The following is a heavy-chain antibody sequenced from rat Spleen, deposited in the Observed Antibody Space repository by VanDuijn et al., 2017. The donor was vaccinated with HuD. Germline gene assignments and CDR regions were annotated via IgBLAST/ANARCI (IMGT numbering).Heavy chain of an antibody. D-gene: IGHD1-1*01. J-gene: IGHJ4*01. CDR1: GFTFSNYG. CDR2: ISFDGSST. CDR3: ARRDYYSGGVMDA. Sequence: EVQLVESGGGLVQPGRSLKLSCAASGFTFSNYGMAWVRQAPTKGLEWVATISFDGSSTYYRDSVKGRFTISRYNAKSTLYLQMDSRRSEDTATYYCARRDYYSGGVMDAWGQGASVTVSS. V-gene: IGHV5-29*01.